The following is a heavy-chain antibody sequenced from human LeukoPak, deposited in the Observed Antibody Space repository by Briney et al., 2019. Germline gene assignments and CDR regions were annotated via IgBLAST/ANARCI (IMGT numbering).Heavy chain of an antibody. CDR3: ARMAASYGDYRDK. J-gene: IGHJ4*02. V-gene: IGHV1-69*01. Sequence: SVKVSCKASGGTFSSYAISWVRQAPGQGLEGMGGIIPIFGTANYAQKFQGRVTITADESTSTAYMELSSLRSEDTAVYYCARMAASYGDYRDKWGQGTLVTVSS. CDR1: GGTFSSYA. CDR2: IIPIFGTA. D-gene: IGHD4-17*01.